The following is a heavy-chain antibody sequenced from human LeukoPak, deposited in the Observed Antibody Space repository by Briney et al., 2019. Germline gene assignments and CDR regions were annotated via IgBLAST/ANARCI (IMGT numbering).Heavy chain of an antibody. CDR1: GFTFSSYA. CDR2: ISYDGSNK. V-gene: IGHV3-30*04. CDR3: AREFSFGGPDY. Sequence: GGSLRLSCAASGFTFSSYAMHWVRQAPGKGLEWVAVISYDGSNKYYADSVKGRFTISRDNSKNTLYLQINSLRAEDTAMYYCAREFSFGGPDYWGQGTPVTVSS. J-gene: IGHJ4*02. D-gene: IGHD4-23*01.